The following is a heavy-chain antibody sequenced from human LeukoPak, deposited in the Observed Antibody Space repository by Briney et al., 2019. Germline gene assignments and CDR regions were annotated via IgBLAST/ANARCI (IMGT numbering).Heavy chain of an antibody. CDR3: AKAGYSSGWRNFDY. D-gene: IGHD6-19*01. Sequence: GGSLRLSCAASGFTFSSYGMRWVRQAPGKGLEWVAVISYDGSNKFYADSVKGRFTISRDNSKNTLYLQMNSLRAEDTAVYYCAKAGYSSGWRNFDYWGQGTLVTVSS. CDR2: ISYDGSNK. V-gene: IGHV3-30*18. CDR1: GFTFSSYG. J-gene: IGHJ4*02.